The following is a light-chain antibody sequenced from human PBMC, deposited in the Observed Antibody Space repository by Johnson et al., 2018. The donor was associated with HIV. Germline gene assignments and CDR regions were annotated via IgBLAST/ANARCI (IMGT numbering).Light chain of an antibody. Sequence: QSVLTQPPSVSAAPGQKVTISCSGSSSNIGNNYVSWFQQLPGTAPKLLIYETYKRPSGIPDRFSGSKSGTSATLGITGLQTGDEADYYCGTWDSRLSAYVFGTGTKVTVL. CDR3: GTWDSRLSAYV. V-gene: IGLV1-51*02. CDR2: ETY. CDR1: SSNIGNNY. J-gene: IGLJ1*01.